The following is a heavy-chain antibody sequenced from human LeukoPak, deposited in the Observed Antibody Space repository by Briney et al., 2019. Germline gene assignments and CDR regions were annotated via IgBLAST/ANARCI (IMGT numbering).Heavy chain of an antibody. CDR2: IYHSGST. V-gene: IGHV4-4*07. CDR1: GGSIRSYY. D-gene: IGHD5-12*01. J-gene: IGHJ4*02. Sequence: PSETLSLTCTVSGGSIRSYYWSWIRQPAGKGLEWIGRIYHSGSTNDNPSLKSRVTISADTSNNQFSLRLRSVTAADTAVYYCAREITLTGYKYGLGFNYWGQGTLVTVSS. CDR3: AREITLTGYKYGLGFNY.